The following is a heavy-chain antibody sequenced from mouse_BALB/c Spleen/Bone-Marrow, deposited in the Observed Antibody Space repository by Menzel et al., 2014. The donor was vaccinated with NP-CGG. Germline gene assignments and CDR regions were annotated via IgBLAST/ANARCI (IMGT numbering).Heavy chain of an antibody. J-gene: IGHJ1*01. CDR1: GFDFSRYW. D-gene: IGHD1-1*01. CDR2: INRDSSTI. CDR3: ARLNYYGNLFV. Sequence: EVHLVESGGGLVQPGGSLKLSCAASGFDFSRYWMSWVRQAPGKGLEWTGEINRDSSTINYTPSLKDKFIISRDNAKNTLYLQMSKVRSEDTALYYCARLNYYGNLFVWGAGTTVTVSS. V-gene: IGHV4-1*02.